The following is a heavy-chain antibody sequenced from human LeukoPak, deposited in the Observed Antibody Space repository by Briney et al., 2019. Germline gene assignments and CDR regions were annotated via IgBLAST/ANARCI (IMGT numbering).Heavy chain of an antibody. Sequence: RASVKVSCKASGYTFTSYYMHWVRQAPGQGLEWMGIINPSGGSTSYAQKFQGRVTMTRDTSTSTVYMELSSLRSEDTAVYYCARGFMGNYYGSGSYHYWGQGTLVTVSS. J-gene: IGHJ4*02. D-gene: IGHD3-10*01. CDR1: GYTFTSYY. V-gene: IGHV1-46*01. CDR3: ARGFMGNYYGSGSYHY. CDR2: INPSGGST.